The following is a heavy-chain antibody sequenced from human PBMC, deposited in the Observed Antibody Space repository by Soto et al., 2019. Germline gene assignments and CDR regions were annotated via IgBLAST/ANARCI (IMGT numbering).Heavy chain of an antibody. D-gene: IGHD6-6*01. V-gene: IGHV4-4*07. J-gene: IGHJ6*02. Sequence: SDTLSLTCTVSGGSISSYYWSWTRQPAGKGLEWIGRIYTSGSTNYNPSLKSRVTMSVDTSKNQFSLKLSSVTAADTAVYYCARVRIAARTGAYGMDVWGQGTTVTVSS. CDR3: ARVRIAARTGAYGMDV. CDR1: GGSISSYY. CDR2: IYTSGST.